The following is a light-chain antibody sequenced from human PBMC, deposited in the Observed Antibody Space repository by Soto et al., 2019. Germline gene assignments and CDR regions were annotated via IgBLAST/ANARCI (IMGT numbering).Light chain of an antibody. J-gene: IGKJ1*01. CDR1: QSISNS. CDR2: GAS. V-gene: IGKV1-27*01. CDR3: QKYNSAPWT. Sequence: DIQMTQSPSSLSASVGDRVTITCRASQSISNSLACYQQKPGKVPKLLIYGASTVESAGPSRFSGSGSGTDFTLTISSLQPEDVATYYCQKYNSAPWTFGQGTKVEIK.